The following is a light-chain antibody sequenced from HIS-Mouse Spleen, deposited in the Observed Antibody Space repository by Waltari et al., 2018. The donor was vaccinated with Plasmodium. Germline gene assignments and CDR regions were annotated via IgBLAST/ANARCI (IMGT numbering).Light chain of an antibody. Sequence: QSVLTQPPPASGTPGQRVTIPCSGSSSNIGRNSVYWYQQLPGTAPKTLIYRNNQRPSGVPDRFSGSKSGTSASLAISGLRSEDEADYYCAAWDDSLSGWVFGGGTKLTVL. V-gene: IGLV1-47*01. J-gene: IGLJ3*02. CDR1: SSNIGRNS. CDR2: RNN. CDR3: AAWDDSLSGWV.